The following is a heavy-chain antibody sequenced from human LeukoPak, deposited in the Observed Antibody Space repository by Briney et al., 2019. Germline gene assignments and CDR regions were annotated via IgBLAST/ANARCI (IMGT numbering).Heavy chain of an antibody. CDR1: GYSISSSNW. D-gene: IGHD1-26*01. J-gene: IGHJ4*02. Sequence: PSETWSLTGAVFGYSISSSNWWGWIRHPPGRGLEWIGYIYYSGSTYYNPSLKSRVTMSVDTSKNQFSLKLSSVTAVDTAVYYCARNSVGATNGVDYWGQGTLVTVSS. CDR3: ARNSVGATNGVDY. V-gene: IGHV4-28*01. CDR2: IYYSGST.